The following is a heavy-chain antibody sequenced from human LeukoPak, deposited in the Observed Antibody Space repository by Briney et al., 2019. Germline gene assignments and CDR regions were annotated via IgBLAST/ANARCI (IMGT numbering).Heavy chain of an antibody. CDR2: MNPNSGNK. V-gene: IGHV1-8*01. CDR3: ARGPQWRGDYYYMDV. D-gene: IGHD6-19*01. CDR1: GYSFTNFD. J-gene: IGHJ6*03. Sequence: ASVKVSCKASGYSFTNFDINWVRQATAQGLEWMGWMNPNSGNKGYAQKFHGRVTKTMNTSITTAYMELSSLRSEDTAVYYCARGPQWRGDYYYMDVWGRGTTVTVSS.